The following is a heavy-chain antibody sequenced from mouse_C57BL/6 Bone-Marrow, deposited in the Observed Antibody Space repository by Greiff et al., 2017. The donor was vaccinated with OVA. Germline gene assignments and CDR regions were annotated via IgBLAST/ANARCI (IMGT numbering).Heavy chain of an antibody. CDR2: IYPRSGNP. Sequence: VMLVESGAELARPGASVKLSCKASGYTFTSYGISWVKQRTGQGLEWIGEIYPRSGNPYYNEKFKGKATLTADKSSSTAYMELRSLTSEDSEVYLCARGMGYDNIDYWGQGTTLTVSS. V-gene: IGHV1-81*01. CDR3: ARGMGYDNIDY. J-gene: IGHJ2*01. D-gene: IGHD2-2*01. CDR1: GYTFTSYG.